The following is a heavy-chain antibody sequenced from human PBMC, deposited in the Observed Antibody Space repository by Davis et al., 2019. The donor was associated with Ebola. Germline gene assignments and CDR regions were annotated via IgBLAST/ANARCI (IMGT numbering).Heavy chain of an antibody. CDR2: INPNSGGT. Sequence: ASVKVSCKASGYTFTGYYMHWVRQAPGQGLEWMGWINPNSGGTNYAQKFQGRVTITADESTSTAYMELSSLRSEDTAVYYCATGITGTTGEDYWGQGTLVTVSS. V-gene: IGHV1-2*02. CDR3: ATGITGTTGEDY. J-gene: IGHJ4*02. CDR1: GYTFTGYY. D-gene: IGHD1-7*01.